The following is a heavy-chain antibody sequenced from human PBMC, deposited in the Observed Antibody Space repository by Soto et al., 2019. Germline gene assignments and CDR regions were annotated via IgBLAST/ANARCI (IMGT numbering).Heavy chain of an antibody. Sequence: GGSLRLSCAASGFTFSSYWMHWVRQAPGKGLVWVSRINSDGSSTSYADSVKGRFTISRDNAKNTLYLQMNSLRAEDTAVYYCAKSARYYDFWSGYYKPYYYGMDVWGQGTTVTGSS. V-gene: IGHV3-74*01. CDR3: AKSARYYDFWSGYYKPYYYGMDV. CDR2: INSDGSST. J-gene: IGHJ6*02. CDR1: GFTFSSYW. D-gene: IGHD3-3*01.